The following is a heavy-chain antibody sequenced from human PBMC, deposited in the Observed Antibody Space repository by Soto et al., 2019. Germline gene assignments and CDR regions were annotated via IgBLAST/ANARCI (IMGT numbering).Heavy chain of an antibody. D-gene: IGHD3-22*01. Sequence: GGSLRLSCAASGFTFSSYWMHWVRQAPGRGLVWVSHIDSDGSTTTYADSVEGRFTISRDNSKNTLYLQMNSLRAEDTAVYYCARDCSRYYDSSGYYCYWGQGTLVTVSS. V-gene: IGHV3-74*01. J-gene: IGHJ4*02. CDR1: GFTFSSYW. CDR3: ARDCSRYYDSSGYYCY. CDR2: IDSDGSTT.